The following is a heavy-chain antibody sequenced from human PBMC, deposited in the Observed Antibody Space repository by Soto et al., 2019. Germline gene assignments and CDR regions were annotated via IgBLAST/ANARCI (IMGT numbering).Heavy chain of an antibody. V-gene: IGHV4-4*02. CDR1: GGSISSSNW. D-gene: IGHD6-13*01. CDR2: IYHSGST. Sequence: QVQLQESGPGLVKPSGTLSLTCAVSGGSISSSNWWSWVHQPPGKGLEWIGEIYHSGSTNYNLSLKNRVTISVDKSKNQFSLKLSSVTAADTAVYYCARGWGIAAAGSDYWGQGTLVTVSS. J-gene: IGHJ4*02. CDR3: ARGWGIAAAGSDY.